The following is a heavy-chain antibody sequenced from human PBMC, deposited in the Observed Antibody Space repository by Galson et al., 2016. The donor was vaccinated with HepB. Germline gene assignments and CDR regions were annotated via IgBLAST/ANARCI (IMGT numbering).Heavy chain of an antibody. D-gene: IGHD3-10*01. Sequence: SLRLSCAASGFTFSSYTMNWVRQAPGKGLEWVSYITISSNTIYYADSVKGRFTISRDNAKNSLYLQMNSLRDEDTAVYYCARLGAMVQGVNYFDYWGQGTLVTVSS. V-gene: IGHV3-48*02. CDR3: ARLGAMVQGVNYFDY. CDR1: GFTFSSYT. J-gene: IGHJ4*02. CDR2: ITISSNTI.